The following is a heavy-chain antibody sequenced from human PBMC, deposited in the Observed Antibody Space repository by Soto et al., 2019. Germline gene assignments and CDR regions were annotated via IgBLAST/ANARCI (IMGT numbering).Heavy chain of an antibody. CDR1: GGSISSGDYY. CDR3: ASTYYYDSSGYTFGY. CDR2: IYYSGST. D-gene: IGHD3-22*01. V-gene: IGHV4-30-4*02. J-gene: IGHJ4*02. Sequence: SDTLSLTCTVSGGSISSGDYYWSWIRQPPGKGLEWIGYIYYSGSTYYNPSLKSRVTISVDTSKNQFSLKLSSVTAADTAVYYCASTYYYDSSGYTFGYWGQGTLVTVPQ.